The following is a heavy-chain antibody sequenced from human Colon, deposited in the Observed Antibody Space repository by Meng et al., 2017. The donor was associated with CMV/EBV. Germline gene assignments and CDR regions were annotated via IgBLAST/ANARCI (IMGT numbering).Heavy chain of an antibody. CDR3: ARVYCSSTSCSEYFQH. D-gene: IGHD2-2*01. Sequence: GYTFTSYYMHWVRQATGQGLEGMGIINPSGGSTSYAQKFQGRVTMRRDTSTSTVYMELSSMRSDDTAVYYCARVYCSSTSCSEYFQHWGQGTLVTVSS. V-gene: IGHV1-46*01. CDR2: INPSGGST. J-gene: IGHJ1*01. CDR1: GYTFTSYY.